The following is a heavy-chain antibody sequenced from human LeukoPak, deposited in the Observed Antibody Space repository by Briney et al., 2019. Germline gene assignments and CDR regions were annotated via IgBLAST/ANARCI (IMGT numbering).Heavy chain of an antibody. CDR3: ARNTINCFDP. CDR2: INPNSGGT. V-gene: IGHV1-2*02. J-gene: IGHJ5*02. CDR1: GYTFTDYY. Sequence: ASVKVSCKASGYTFTDYYMHWVRQAPGQGLEWMGWINPNSGGTNYAQKFQGRVSMTRDTSIRTAYMELSRLRSDDTAVYYCARNTINCFDPWGQGVLVTVSS. D-gene: IGHD5-24*01.